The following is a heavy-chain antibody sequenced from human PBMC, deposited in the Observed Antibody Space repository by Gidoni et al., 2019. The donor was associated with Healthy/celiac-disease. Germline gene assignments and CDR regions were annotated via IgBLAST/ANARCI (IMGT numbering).Heavy chain of an antibody. V-gene: IGHV4-34*01. J-gene: IGHJ6*02. CDR1: GGSFRGYY. Sequence: QAQLQQCGAGLLKPSETLSLTCAVHGGSFRGYYWRGIRQPPGKRLEWIGEINHSGSTNYNPSLRSRLTISVDTAKNQFSLKLSYVTAADTAVYYCAREDYGDYGGYYYDYYGMDVWGQGTTVTVSS. CDR2: INHSGST. CDR3: AREDYGDYGGYYYDYYGMDV. D-gene: IGHD4-17*01.